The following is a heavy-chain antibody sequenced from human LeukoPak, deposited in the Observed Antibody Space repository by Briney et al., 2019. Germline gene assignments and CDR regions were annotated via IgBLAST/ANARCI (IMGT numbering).Heavy chain of an antibody. D-gene: IGHD3-22*01. Sequence: SETLSLTCTLSGGSLSIYYWSCIPQPPGKGLGWSVYIYYSGSTNYNPSLKSRVTISVDTSKNQFSLKLSSVTAADTAVYYCARDRTSVYDSSGLGWFDPWGQGTLVTVSS. CDR3: ARDRTSVYDSSGLGWFDP. V-gene: IGHV4-59*01. CDR1: GGSLSIYY. J-gene: IGHJ5*02. CDR2: IYYSGST.